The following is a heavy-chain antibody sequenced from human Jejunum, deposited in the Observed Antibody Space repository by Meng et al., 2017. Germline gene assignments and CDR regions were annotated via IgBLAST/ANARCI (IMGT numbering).Heavy chain of an antibody. J-gene: IGHJ6*04. D-gene: IGHD3-3*01. CDR2: IYVDGRRA. CDR1: GFVFSENA. V-gene: IGHV3-30*07. Sequence: GESLKISCAASGFVFSENAIHWVRQAPGKGLDWVAVIYVDGRRAYYGDSVKGRFTISRETGKNSFFLQMNSLRTGDTAVYYCARGLRFSDPYGMDIWGEGTMVTVSS. CDR3: ARGLRFSDPYGMDI.